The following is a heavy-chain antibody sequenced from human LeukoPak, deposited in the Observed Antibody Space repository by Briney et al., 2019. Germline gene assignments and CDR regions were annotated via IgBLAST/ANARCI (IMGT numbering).Heavy chain of an antibody. CDR2: IYYSGST. V-gene: IGHV4-39*07. Sequence: SETLSLTCTVSGGSISSSSYYWGWIRQPPGKGLEWIGSIYYSGSTYYNPSLKSRVTISVDTSKNQFSLKLSSVTAADTALYYCARVHDSGYYSVFDYWGQGTLVTVSS. D-gene: IGHD3-22*01. J-gene: IGHJ4*02. CDR3: ARVHDSGYYSVFDY. CDR1: GGSISSSSYY.